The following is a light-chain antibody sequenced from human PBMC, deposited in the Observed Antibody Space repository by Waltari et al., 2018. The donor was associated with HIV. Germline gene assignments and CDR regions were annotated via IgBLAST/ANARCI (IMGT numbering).Light chain of an antibody. J-gene: IGLJ2*01. CDR3: SSHAGSKVV. Sequence: QSALTQPPSASGSPGQSVTLSCTGTSSDVGGYNYVSWHQQHPGKAPKLMIYDVIKRPSGVPDRSSGPKSCNTASLTVSGLQPEDEADYYCSSHAGSKVVFGGGTRLTVL. CDR1: SSDVGGYNY. V-gene: IGLV2-8*01. CDR2: DVI.